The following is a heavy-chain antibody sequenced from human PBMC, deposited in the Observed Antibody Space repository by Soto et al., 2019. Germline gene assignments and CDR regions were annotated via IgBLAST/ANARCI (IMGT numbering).Heavy chain of an antibody. CDR2: ISYDGSNS. V-gene: IGHV3-30*18. D-gene: IGHD6-13*01. CDR1: ELTIVSFG. Sequence: GRPQRLWYAAFELTIVSFGIHWVSKNQRKGLEWVAVISYDGSNSYYADSVKGRFTISRDNSNNTAYVQMTSLRAEDTAVYYCAKDGPTPLDSRYGMDVWGKGTTVTVSS. CDR3: AKDGPTPLDSRYGMDV. J-gene: IGHJ6*04.